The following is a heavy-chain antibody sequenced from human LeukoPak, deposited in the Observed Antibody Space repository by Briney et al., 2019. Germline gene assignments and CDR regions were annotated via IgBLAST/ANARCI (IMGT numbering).Heavy chain of an antibody. CDR3: ARDPQEENYDILTGYYPCWFDP. D-gene: IGHD3-9*01. Sequence: ASVKASCKASGYTFTGYYMHWVRQAPGQGLEWMGWINPNSGGTNYAQKFQGRVTMTRDTSISTACMELSRLRSDDTAVYYCARDPQEENYDILTGYYPCWFDPWGQGTLVTVSS. CDR1: GYTFTGYY. CDR2: INPNSGGT. J-gene: IGHJ5*02. V-gene: IGHV1-2*02.